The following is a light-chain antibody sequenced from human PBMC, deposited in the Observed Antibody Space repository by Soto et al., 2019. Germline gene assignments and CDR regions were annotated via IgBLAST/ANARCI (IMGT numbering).Light chain of an antibody. CDR3: MQSSKFPLT. CDR1: QSLVHSDGNTY. Sequence: VLTQTPLSSPVTLGQPASISCKSSQSLVHSDGNTYLSWLHLGPGQPPRLLIYKISNRFCGVPEKFCGSGAGNDFKLKITRVETEDLGTYYCMQSSKFPLTFGGGTKVE. J-gene: IGKJ4*01. CDR2: KIS. V-gene: IGKV2-24*01.